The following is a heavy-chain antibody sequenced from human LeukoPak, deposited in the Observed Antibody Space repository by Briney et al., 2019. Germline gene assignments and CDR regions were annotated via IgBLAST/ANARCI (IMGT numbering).Heavy chain of an antibody. D-gene: IGHD5-18*01. V-gene: IGHV3-23*01. J-gene: IGHJ4*02. Sequence: PGGSLRLSCAASGFTFSSYGMSWVRQAPGKGLEWVSAISGSGGSTYYADSVKGRFTISRDNSKNTLYLQMNSLRAEDTAVYYCARGLDTAMVSFDYWGQGTLVTVSS. CDR3: ARGLDTAMVSFDY. CDR1: GFTFSSYG. CDR2: ISGSGGST.